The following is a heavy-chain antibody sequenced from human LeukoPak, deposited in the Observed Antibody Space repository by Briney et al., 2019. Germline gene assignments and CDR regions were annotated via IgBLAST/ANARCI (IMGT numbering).Heavy chain of an antibody. Sequence: GGSLRLSCAASGFTFSSYSMNWVRQAPGKGLEWVSSISSSSSYIYYADSVKGRFTISRDNAKNSLYLQMNSLRAEDTAVYYCARKPYYYGSGSYYPYYFDYWGQGTLVTVSS. V-gene: IGHV3-21*01. D-gene: IGHD3-10*01. CDR2: ISSSSSYI. J-gene: IGHJ4*02. CDR1: GFTFSSYS. CDR3: ARKPYYYGSGSYYPYYFDY.